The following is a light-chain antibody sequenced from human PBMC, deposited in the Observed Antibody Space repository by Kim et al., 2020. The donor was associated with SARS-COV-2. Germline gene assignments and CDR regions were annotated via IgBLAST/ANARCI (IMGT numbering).Light chain of an antibody. CDR1: KLGDKY. CDR2: QDS. J-gene: IGLJ2*01. CDR3: QAWDSSTEMV. V-gene: IGLV3-1*01. Sequence: SYELTQPPSVSVSPGQTASITCSGDKLGDKYACWYQQKPGQSHVLVIYQDSKRPSGIPERFSGSNSGNTATLTISGTQAMDEADYYFQAWDSSTEMVFGG.